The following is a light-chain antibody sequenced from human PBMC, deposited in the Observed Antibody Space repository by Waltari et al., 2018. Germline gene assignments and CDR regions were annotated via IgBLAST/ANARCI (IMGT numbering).Light chain of an antibody. Sequence: DIVMTQSPDSLAVSLGERATINCKSSQSVLYSSNNKNYLAWYQQKPGQPPKLLIYWASTRESGVPARFSGSGSGTDFTLTITNLQPDDFATYFCQQSFSSPWTFGQGTTV. CDR2: WAS. V-gene: IGKV4-1*01. CDR1: QSVLYSSNNKNY. J-gene: IGKJ1*01. CDR3: QQSFSSPWT.